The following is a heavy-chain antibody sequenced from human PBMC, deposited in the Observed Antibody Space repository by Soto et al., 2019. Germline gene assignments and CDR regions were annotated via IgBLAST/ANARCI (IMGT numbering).Heavy chain of an antibody. D-gene: IGHD6-13*01. CDR1: GFTFRSFT. J-gene: IGHJ5*02. V-gene: IGHV3-21*01. CDR3: TRDASRDSSARGWFDP. CDR2: ISSNSAYI. Sequence: GGTLRLTCSASGFTFRSFTMNWVRQAPGKGLEWVSTISSNSAYIYYTDALRGRFTIPRDNAKNSLHLQMNSLRAEDTAVYYCTRDASRDSSARGWFDPWGPGTLVTVSP.